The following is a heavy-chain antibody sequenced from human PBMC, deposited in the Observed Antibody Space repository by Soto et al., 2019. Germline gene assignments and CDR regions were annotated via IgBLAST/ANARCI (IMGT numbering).Heavy chain of an antibody. J-gene: IGHJ6*02. V-gene: IGHV1-2*02. Sequence: QVQLVQSGAEVKKSGASVKVSCKPSGYSFSDYFIQWVRQAPGQGLEWVAWINPKTAATNCAKKFQGRVSLTWDTSSTTAYMELTRLRPDDTAVYYCARIKWGLNYYNGMDVWGQGTTVIVSS. CDR2: INPKTAAT. D-gene: IGHD1-26*01. CDR1: GYSFSDYF. CDR3: ARIKWGLNYYNGMDV.